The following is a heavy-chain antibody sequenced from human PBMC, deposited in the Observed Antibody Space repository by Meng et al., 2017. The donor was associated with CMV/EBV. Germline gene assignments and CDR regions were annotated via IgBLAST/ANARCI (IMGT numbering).Heavy chain of an antibody. CDR1: GFTFSSYW. V-gene: IGHV3-74*01. D-gene: IGHD1-26*01. CDR3: ARGRLGGSFDY. Sequence: GESLKISCAAPGFTFSSYWMHWVRQAPGKGLVWVSRINSDGSSTSYADSVKGRFTISRDNAKNTLYLQMNSLRAEDTAVYYCARGRLGGSFDYWGQGTLVTVSS. J-gene: IGHJ4*02. CDR2: INSDGSST.